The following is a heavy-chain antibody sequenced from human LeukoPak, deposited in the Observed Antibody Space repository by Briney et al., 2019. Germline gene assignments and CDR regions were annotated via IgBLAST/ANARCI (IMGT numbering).Heavy chain of an antibody. CDR1: GGSISSYY. D-gene: IGHD1-26*01. CDR3: ACSGIQWGDYNYMDV. V-gene: IGHV4-4*09. CDR2: IYTSGST. Sequence: TSETLSLTCSVSGGSISSYYWSWIRQPPGKGLEWIGYIYTSGSTNYNPSLKNRVTISVDTSKNQFSLKLSSVTAEDTAVYYCACSGIQWGDYNYMDVWGKGTTVTVSS. J-gene: IGHJ6*03.